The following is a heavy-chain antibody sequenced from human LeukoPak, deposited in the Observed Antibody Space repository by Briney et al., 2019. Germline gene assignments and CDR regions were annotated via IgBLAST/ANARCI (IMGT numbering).Heavy chain of an antibody. D-gene: IGHD5-24*01. J-gene: IGHJ4*02. CDR3: AREGGRGWLQRAGFDY. CDR2: ISYDGSNE. V-gene: IGHV3-30*04. Sequence: GGSLRLSCAASGFTFSSYAMHWVRQAPGKGLEWVAVISYDGSNEYYADSVKGRFTISRDSSKNTLYLQMNSLRAEDTAVYYCAREGGRGWLQRAGFDYWGQGTLVTVSS. CDR1: GFTFSSYA.